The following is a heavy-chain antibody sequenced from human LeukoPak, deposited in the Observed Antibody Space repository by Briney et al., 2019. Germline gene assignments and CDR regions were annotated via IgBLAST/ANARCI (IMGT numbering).Heavy chain of an antibody. D-gene: IGHD3-9*01. CDR1: GGSISSGGYY. CDR3: ARGVYDILTGYYAFDI. Sequence: SETLSLTCTVSGGSISSGGYYWSWIRQPPGKGLEWIGYIYYSGSTNYNPSLKSRVTISVDTSKNQFSLKLSSVTAADTAVYYCARGVYDILTGYYAFDIWGQGTMVTVSS. J-gene: IGHJ3*02. V-gene: IGHV4-61*08. CDR2: IYYSGST.